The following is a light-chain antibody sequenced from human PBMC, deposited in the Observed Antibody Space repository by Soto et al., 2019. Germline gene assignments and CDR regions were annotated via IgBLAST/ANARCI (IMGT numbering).Light chain of an antibody. CDR1: SSDVGGYNY. CDR2: EVS. J-gene: IGLJ3*02. CDR3: SSFTSINTWV. V-gene: IGLV2-14*01. Sequence: QSALTQPASVSGSPGQSIPISCTGTSSDVGGYNYVSWYQQHPGKAPKLMIYEVSNRPSGVSNRFSGSKSGNTAYLTISGLQSEDEADYYCSSFTSINTWVFGGGTKLTVL.